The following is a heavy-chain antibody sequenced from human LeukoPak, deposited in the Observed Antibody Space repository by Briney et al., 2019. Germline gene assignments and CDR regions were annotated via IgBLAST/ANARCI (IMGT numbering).Heavy chain of an antibody. CDR1: SGSISSSNW. J-gene: IGHJ4*02. CDR3: ARSFPSGSSNFDY. D-gene: IGHD3-10*01. V-gene: IGHV4-4*02. Sequence: SGTLSLTCAVSSGSISSSNWWSWVRQPPGKGLERIGEIYHSGSTNYNPSLKSRVTISVDKSKNQFSLKLSSVTAADTAVYYCARSFPSGSSNFDYWGQGTLVTVSS. CDR2: IYHSGST.